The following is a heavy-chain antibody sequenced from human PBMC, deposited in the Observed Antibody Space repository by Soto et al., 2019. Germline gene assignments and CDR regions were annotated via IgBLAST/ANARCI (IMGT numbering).Heavy chain of an antibody. V-gene: IGHV3-23*01. D-gene: IGHD4-17*01. J-gene: IGHJ4*02. CDR1: GFTFSSYA. Sequence: EVQLLESGGGLVQPGGSLRLSCAASGFTFSSYAMSWVRQAPGKGLEWVSAISGSGGSTYYADSVKGRFTISRDNSKNTLYLQMNSLRAEDTAVYYCAKLHDYGDYRSHWYFDYWGQGTLVTVSS. CDR2: ISGSGGST. CDR3: AKLHDYGDYRSHWYFDY.